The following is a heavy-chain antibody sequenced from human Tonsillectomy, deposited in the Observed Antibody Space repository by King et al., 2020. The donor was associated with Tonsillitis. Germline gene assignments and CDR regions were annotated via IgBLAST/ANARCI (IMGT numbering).Heavy chain of an antibody. D-gene: IGHD6-19*01. V-gene: IGHV3-33*08. J-gene: IGHJ4*02. CDR2: IWNDGSNK. CDR1: GFTFSSYG. Sequence: VQLLESGGGVVQPGRSLRLACAASGFTFSSYGMHWVRQAPGKGLEWVAVIWNDGSNKYYGDAVKGRFTISRENSKNTLYLQMNSLRAEDTAVYYCARDLSAGTTTAGDYWGQGTLVTVSS. CDR3: ARDLSAGTTTAGDY.